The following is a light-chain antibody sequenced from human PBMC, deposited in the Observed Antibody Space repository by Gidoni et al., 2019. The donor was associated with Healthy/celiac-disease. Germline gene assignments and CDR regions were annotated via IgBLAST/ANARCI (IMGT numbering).Light chain of an antibody. CDR2: GAS. CDR3: QQYGSSPYT. J-gene: IGKJ2*01. CDR1: QSVSSSY. Sequence: IVLTQSPGTLSLLPGERATLSCRASQSVSSSYLAWYQQKPGQAPRLLIYGASSRATGIPDRFSGSGSGTDFTLTISRLEPEDFAVYYCQQYGSSPYTFGQGTKLEIK. V-gene: IGKV3-20*01.